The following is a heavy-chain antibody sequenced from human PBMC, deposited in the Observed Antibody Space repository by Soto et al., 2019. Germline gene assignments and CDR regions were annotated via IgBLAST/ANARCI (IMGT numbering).Heavy chain of an antibody. Sequence: ASVKVSCKASGYTFTGYYMHWVRQAPGQGLEWMGWINPNSGGTNYAQKFQGWVTMTRDTSISTAYMELSRLRSDDTAVYYCARAHPYYDILTGPWYCYYGMDVWGQGTTVTVSS. V-gene: IGHV1-2*04. CDR3: ARAHPYYDILTGPWYCYYGMDV. J-gene: IGHJ6*02. CDR1: GYTFTGYY. CDR2: INPNSGGT. D-gene: IGHD3-9*01.